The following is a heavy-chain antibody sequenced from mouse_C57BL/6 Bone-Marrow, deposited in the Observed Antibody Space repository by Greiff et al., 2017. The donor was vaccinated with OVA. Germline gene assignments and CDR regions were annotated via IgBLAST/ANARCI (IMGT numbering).Heavy chain of an antibody. CDR3: ARKITTVVESYWYFDV. Sequence: VKLVESGPELVKPGASVKISCKASGYAFSSSWMNWVKQRPGKGLEWIGRIYPGDGDTNYNGKFKGKATLTADKSSSTAYMQLSSLTSEDSAVYFCARKITTVVESYWYFDVWGTGTTVTVSS. CDR2: IYPGDGDT. V-gene: IGHV1-82*01. D-gene: IGHD1-1*01. CDR1: GYAFSSSW. J-gene: IGHJ1*03.